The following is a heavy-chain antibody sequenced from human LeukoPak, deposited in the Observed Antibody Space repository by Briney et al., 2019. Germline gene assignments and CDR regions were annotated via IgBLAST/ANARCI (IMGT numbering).Heavy chain of an antibody. D-gene: IGHD3-16*01. CDR3: ARGALEYYDYVWGSYYIDY. CDR2: ISSSSSTI. CDR1: GFTFSSYS. V-gene: IGHV3-48*01. J-gene: IGHJ4*02. Sequence: GGSLRLSCAASGFTFSSYSMNWVRQAPGKGLEWVSYISSSSSTIYYADSVKGRFTISRDNAKNSLYLQMNSLRAEDTAVYYCARGALEYYDYVWGSYYIDYWGQGTLVTVSS.